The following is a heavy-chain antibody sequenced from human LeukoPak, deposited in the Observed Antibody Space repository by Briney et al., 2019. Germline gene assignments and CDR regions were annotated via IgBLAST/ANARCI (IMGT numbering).Heavy chain of an antibody. Sequence: SETLSLTCTVSGGSISSYYWSWIRQPAGKGLEWIGRFYTSGSTNYNPSLKSRVTMSVDTSKSQLSLKLSSVTAADTAVYYCAREGYYYYYTDVWGKGTTVTVSS. CDR2: FYTSGST. J-gene: IGHJ6*03. CDR3: AREGYYYYYTDV. CDR1: GGSISSYY. V-gene: IGHV4-4*07.